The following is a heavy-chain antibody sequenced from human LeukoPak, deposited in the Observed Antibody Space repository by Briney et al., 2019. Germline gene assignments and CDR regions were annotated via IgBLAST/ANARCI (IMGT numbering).Heavy chain of an antibody. Sequence: GGSLRLSCAASGFTFSSYSMNWVRQAPGKGLEWVSSISSSSSYIYYADSVKGRFTISRDNAKNSLYLQMNSLRAEDTAVYYCARDLLVYCSGGSCSVFDPWGQGTLVTVSS. D-gene: IGHD2-15*01. J-gene: IGHJ5*02. CDR3: ARDLLVYCSGGSCSVFDP. V-gene: IGHV3-21*01. CDR2: ISSSSSYI. CDR1: GFTFSSYS.